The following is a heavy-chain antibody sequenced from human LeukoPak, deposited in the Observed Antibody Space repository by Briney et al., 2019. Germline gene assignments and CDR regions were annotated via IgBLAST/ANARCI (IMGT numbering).Heavy chain of an antibody. Sequence: GGSLRLSCAASGSTFSAYWMTWVRQAPGKGLEWVANIKQDGSNVEYLDSVKGRFTISRDNAKNSLYLQMNSLRAEDTAVYYCARAVNAFDIWGQGTMVTVSS. CDR1: GSTFSAYW. J-gene: IGHJ3*02. D-gene: IGHD4-17*01. V-gene: IGHV3-7*01. CDR2: IKQDGSNV. CDR3: ARAVNAFDI.